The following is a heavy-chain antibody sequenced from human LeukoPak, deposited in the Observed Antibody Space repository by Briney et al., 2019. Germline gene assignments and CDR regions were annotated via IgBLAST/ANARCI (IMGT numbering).Heavy chain of an antibody. CDR2: INPNSGGT. Sequence: ASVKVSCKASGYTFTGYYMHWVRQAPGQGLEWMGWINPNSGGTNYAQKFQGRVTMTRDTSISTAYMELRSLRSDDTAVYYCARDVRRTPTVTRSLGYWGQGTLVTVSS. D-gene: IGHD4-17*01. CDR1: GYTFTGYY. J-gene: IGHJ4*02. V-gene: IGHV1-2*02. CDR3: ARDVRRTPTVTRSLGY.